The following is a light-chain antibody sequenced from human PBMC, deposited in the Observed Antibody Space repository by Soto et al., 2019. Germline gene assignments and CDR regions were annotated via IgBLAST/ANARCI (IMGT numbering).Light chain of an antibody. CDR2: LNSDGSH. J-gene: IGLJ2*01. V-gene: IGLV4-69*01. Sequence: QLVLTQSPSASASLGASVKLTCTLSSGHSSYAIAWHQQQPEKGPRYLMKLNSDGSHSKGDGIPDRFSGSSSGAERYLTISSLQSEDEADYYCQTWGSGIPVAFGGGTKLTVL. CDR1: SGHSSYA. CDR3: QTWGSGIPVA.